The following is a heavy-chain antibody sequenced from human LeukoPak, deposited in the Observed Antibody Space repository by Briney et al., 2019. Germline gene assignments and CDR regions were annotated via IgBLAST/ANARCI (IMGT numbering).Heavy chain of an antibody. CDR2: TTQTGTT. CDR3: ASHMAVAGTRGFDD. J-gene: IGHJ4*02. CDR1: DDSIYSNKW. Sequence: PSGTLSLTCAVVDDSIYSNKWWSWVRQPPGKGLEWIGETTQTGTTYYDPSLKSRTTISIDRSKNHFSLTLTSATAADTAVYFCASHMAVAGTRGFDDWGPGTLVTVSS. V-gene: IGHV4-4*02. D-gene: IGHD6-19*01.